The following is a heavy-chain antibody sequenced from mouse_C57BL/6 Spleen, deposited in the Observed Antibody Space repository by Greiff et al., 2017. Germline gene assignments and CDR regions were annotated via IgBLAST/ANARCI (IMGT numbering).Heavy chain of an antibody. CDR3: ARDRGYDYAY. J-gene: IGHJ3*01. CDR1: GYSITSGYY. Sequence: EVKLMESGPGLVKPSQSLSLTCSVTGYSITSGYYWNWIRQFPGNKLEWMGYISYDGSNNYNPSLKNRISITRDTSKNQFFLKLNSVTTEDTATYYCARDRGYDYAYWGQGTLVTVAA. CDR2: ISYDGSN. V-gene: IGHV3-6*01. D-gene: IGHD2-4*01.